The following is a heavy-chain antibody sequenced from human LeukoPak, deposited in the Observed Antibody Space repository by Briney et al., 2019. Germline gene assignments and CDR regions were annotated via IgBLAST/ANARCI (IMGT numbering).Heavy chain of an antibody. D-gene: IGHD3-22*01. CDR2: ISSSSSYI. V-gene: IGHV3-21*01. J-gene: IGHJ4*02. Sequence: PGGSLRLSCAASGFTFSSYWMSWVRQAPGKGLEWVSSISSSSSYIYYADSVKGRFTISRDNAKNSLYLQMNSLRAEDTAVYYCARGWDSSGYYYSFDYWGQGTLVTVSS. CDR1: GFTFSSYW. CDR3: ARGWDSSGYYYSFDY.